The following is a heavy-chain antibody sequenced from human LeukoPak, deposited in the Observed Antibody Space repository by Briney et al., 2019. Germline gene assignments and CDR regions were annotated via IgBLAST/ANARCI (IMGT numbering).Heavy chain of an antibody. J-gene: IGHJ4*02. CDR3: AKVVPAATCLDY. V-gene: IGHV3-23*01. CDR1: GFTFSSYA. D-gene: IGHD2-2*01. CDR2: VSSNGAKT. Sequence: GGSLRLSCAASGFTFSSYAITWVRQAPGKGLEWVSAVSSNGAKTYYADSVKGRFTISRDNSKNTLYLQMNSLRAEDTAVYYCAKVVPAATCLDYWGQGTLVTVSS.